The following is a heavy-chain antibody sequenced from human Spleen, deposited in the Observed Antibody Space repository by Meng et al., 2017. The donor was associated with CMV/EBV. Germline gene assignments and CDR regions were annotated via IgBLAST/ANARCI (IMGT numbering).Heavy chain of an antibody. V-gene: IGHV3-23*01. D-gene: IGHD4/OR15-4a*01. CDR3: ANTEGDYGRY. Sequence: VQRLASGGGFVQPGGSLRLSCAASGFTFSSYAMSWVRQAPGKGLEWVSAISGSGGSTYYADSVKGRFTISRDNSKNTLYLQMNSLRAEDTAVYYCANTEGDYGRYWGQGTLVTVSS. CDR1: GFTFSSYA. CDR2: ISGSGGST. J-gene: IGHJ4*02.